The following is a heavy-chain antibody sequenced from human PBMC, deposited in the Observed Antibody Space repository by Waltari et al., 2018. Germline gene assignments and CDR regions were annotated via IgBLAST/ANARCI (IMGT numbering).Heavy chain of an antibody. J-gene: IGHJ2*01. CDR2: VENTGSTQ. CDR1: GFTFTNHW. Sequence: EQLVQSGGALARRGGSLLLSCAASGFTFTNHWMHWVRQAPGTGLEWVSRVENTGSTQDYADSVKGRFTMSRNNAANEVYLHMNSLRDEDTAVYFCVRDYWYFDLWGRGTLVSVSS. CDR3: VRDYWYFDL. V-gene: IGHV3-74*01.